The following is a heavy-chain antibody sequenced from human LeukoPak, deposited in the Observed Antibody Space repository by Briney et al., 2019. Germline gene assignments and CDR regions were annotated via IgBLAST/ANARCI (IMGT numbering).Heavy chain of an antibody. Sequence: SETLSLTCAVYGGSFSGYYWSWIRQPPGKGLEWIGEINHSGSTNYNPSLKSRVTISVDTSKNQFSLKLSSVTAADTAVYYCARGGSGLVVVPDACYDYWGQGTLVTVSS. J-gene: IGHJ4*02. D-gene: IGHD2-2*01. CDR3: ARGGSGLVVVPDACYDY. V-gene: IGHV4-34*01. CDR2: INHSGST. CDR1: GGSFSGYY.